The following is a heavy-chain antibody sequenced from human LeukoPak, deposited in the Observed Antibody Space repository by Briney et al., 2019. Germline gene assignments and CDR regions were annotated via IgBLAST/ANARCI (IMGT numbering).Heavy chain of an antibody. Sequence: VASVTVSCKASGYTFTSYDINWVRQATGQGLEWMGWMNPNSGNTGYAQKFQGRVTMTRNTSISTAYMELSSLRSEDTAVYYCARAAFKGCLIWYNWFDPWGQGTLVTVSS. J-gene: IGHJ5*02. CDR1: GYTFTSYD. D-gene: IGHD3-3*02. CDR2: MNPNSGNT. CDR3: ARAAFKGCLIWYNWFDP. V-gene: IGHV1-8*01.